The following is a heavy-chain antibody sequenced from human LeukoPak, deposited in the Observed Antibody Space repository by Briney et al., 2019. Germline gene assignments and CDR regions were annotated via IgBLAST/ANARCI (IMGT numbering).Heavy chain of an antibody. V-gene: IGHV4-4*07. J-gene: IGHJ4*02. D-gene: IGHD6-13*01. CDR2: IYTSGCT. CDR3: ARGPNSITWYEIDY. CDR1: GGSISSYY. Sequence: SETLSLTCTVSGGSISSYYWSWIRQPAGKGLEWIGRIYTSGCTNYNPSLKSRVTMSVDTSKNQFSLKLSSVTAADTAVYYCARGPNSITWYEIDYWGQGTLVTVSS.